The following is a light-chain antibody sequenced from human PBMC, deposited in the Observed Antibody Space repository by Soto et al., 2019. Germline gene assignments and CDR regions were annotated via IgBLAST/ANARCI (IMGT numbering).Light chain of an antibody. Sequence: DIQMTQSPSSLSASIGDRVTITCRASQTIGRYLNWYQQKPGKAPKLLIYSESGGVPSRFSGGGSGTEFTLTISSLQPEDSATYYCQQSYTNPLSFGGGTKVEIK. CDR3: QQSYTNPLS. V-gene: IGKV1-39*01. CDR1: QTIGRY. CDR2: SES. J-gene: IGKJ4*01.